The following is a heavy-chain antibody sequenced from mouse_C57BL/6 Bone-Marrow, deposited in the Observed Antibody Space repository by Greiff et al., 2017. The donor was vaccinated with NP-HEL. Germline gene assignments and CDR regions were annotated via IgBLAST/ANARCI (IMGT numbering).Heavy chain of an antibody. V-gene: IGHV3-6*01. J-gene: IGHJ4*01. CDR3: ARDGMMITTGYYAMDY. Sequence: ESGPGLVKPSQSLSLTCSVTGYSITSGYYWNWIRQFPGNKLEWMGYISYDGSNNYNPSLKNRISITRDTSKNQFFLKLNSVTTEDTATYYCARDGMMITTGYYAMDYWGQGTSVTVSS. CDR1: GYSITSGYY. D-gene: IGHD2-4*01. CDR2: ISYDGSN.